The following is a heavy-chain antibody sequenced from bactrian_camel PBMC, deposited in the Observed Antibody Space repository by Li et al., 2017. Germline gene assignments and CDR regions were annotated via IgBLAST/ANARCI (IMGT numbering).Heavy chain of an antibody. V-gene: IGHV3S1*01. J-gene: IGHJ4*01. CDR1: GCTFSSYW. CDR2: IGRVGATA. CDR3: AQSNGDWAWHV. D-gene: IGHD7*01. Sequence: HVQLVESGGGLVQPGTSARLSCAGSGCTFSSYWMYWVRQAPGKGLEWVSAIGRVGATAYYPDSVKGRFTISLDNAKNTLYLQLNSLKTEDTAMYYCAQSNGDWAWHVWGEGTQVTVS.